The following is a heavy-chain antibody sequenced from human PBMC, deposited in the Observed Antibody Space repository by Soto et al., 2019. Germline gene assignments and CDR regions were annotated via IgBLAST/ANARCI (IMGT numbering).Heavy chain of an antibody. CDR2: IIPIFGTA. CDR3: ASGIYDCSGYS. Sequence: SVKVSCKATGGTLSSYAISWVRQAPGQGRGWRGRIIPIFGTANYAQKFQGRVTITADGYTSTAYMEVRSLSSGVTVLYYCASGIYDCSGYSWGQGTLVTVSS. V-gene: IGHV1-69*13. CDR1: GGTLSSYA. J-gene: IGHJ5*02. D-gene: IGHD3-22*01.